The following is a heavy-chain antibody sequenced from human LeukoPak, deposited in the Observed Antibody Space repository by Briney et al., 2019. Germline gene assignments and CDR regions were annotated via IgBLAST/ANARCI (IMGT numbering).Heavy chain of an antibody. CDR1: GFTFSSYS. CDR2: ISSSSSYI. V-gene: IGHV3-21*01. D-gene: IGHD3-10*01. CDR3: ARGRLWFGEYVFDP. J-gene: IGHJ5*02. Sequence: GGSLRLSCAASGFTFSSYSMNWVRQAPGKGLEWVSSISSSSSYIYYADSVKGRFTISRDNAKNSLYLQMNSLRAEDTAVYYCARGRLWFGEYVFDPWGQGTLVTVSS.